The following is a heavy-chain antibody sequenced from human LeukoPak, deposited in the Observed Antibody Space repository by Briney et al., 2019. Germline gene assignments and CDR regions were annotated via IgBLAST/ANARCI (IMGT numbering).Heavy chain of an antibody. CDR1: GGSISGYY. J-gene: IGHJ4*02. V-gene: IGHV4-59*01. CDR3: ARAFYGGNIDY. D-gene: IGHD4-23*01. Sequence: SETLSLTCTVSGGSISGYYWSWIRQPPGKGLEWIGYIYYSGSTNYNPSLKSRVTISVDTSKNQFSLKLSSVTAADTAVYYCARAFYGGNIDYWGQGTLVTVSS. CDR2: IYYSGST.